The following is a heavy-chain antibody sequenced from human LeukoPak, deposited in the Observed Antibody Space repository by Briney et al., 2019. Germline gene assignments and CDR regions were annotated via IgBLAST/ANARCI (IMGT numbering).Heavy chain of an antibody. J-gene: IGHJ3*02. CDR2: ISTDNGNT. CDR1: GYIFTSYY. Sequence: ASVKVSCKASGYIFTSYYMYWVRQAPGQGREWMGWISTDNGNTNYAQKLQDRVTMTTDTSTSTAYMELRSLRSDDTALYYCARGWELSIWGQGTMVTVSS. CDR3: ARGWELSI. V-gene: IGHV1-18*04. D-gene: IGHD3-10*01.